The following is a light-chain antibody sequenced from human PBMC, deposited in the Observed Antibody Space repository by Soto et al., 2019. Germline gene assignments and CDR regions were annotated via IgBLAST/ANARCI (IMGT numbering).Light chain of an antibody. CDR1: KLGDKY. V-gene: IGLV3-1*01. J-gene: IGLJ2*01. CDR3: QAWDTTTVV. CDR2: QDS. Sequence: SYELTQPPSVSVSPGQTVTITCSGDKLGDKYASWYQQKPGQSPVVVIYQDSKRPSGIPERFSGSNSGNTATLTISGTQAVDEAEYYCQAWDTTTVVFGGGTKVTVL.